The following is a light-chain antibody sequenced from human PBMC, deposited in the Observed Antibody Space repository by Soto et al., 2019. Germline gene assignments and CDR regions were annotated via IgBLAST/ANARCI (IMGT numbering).Light chain of an antibody. CDR2: GAS. CDR1: QNVTSY. V-gene: IGKV3-20*01. CDR3: QQYGYSPRT. Sequence: EIVLTQSTGTLSLSPGETATLSCRASQNVTSYFAWYQQKQGQAPRLLIYGASSRATGIPDRFSGSGSGTDFTLTISGLEPEDFSVYYCQQYGYSPRTFGQGTKVEIK. J-gene: IGKJ1*01.